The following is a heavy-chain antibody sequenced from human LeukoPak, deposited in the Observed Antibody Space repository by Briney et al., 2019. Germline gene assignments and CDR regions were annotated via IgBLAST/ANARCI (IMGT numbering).Heavy chain of an antibody. D-gene: IGHD2-2*01. CDR2: ISSSGSTI. CDR3: ARDLRTKDQLLCGPRFDP. V-gene: IGHV3-48*04. J-gene: IGHJ5*02. CDR1: GFTFSSYS. Sequence: GGSLRLSCAASGFTFSSYSMNWVRQAPGKGLEWVSYISSSGSTIYYADSVKGRFTISRDNAKNSLYLQMNSLRAEDTAVYYCARDLRTKDQLLCGPRFDPWGQGTLVTVSS.